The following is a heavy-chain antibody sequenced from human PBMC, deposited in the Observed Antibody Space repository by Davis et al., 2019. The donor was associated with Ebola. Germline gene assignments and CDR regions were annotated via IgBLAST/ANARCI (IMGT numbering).Heavy chain of an antibody. CDR2: TFTFGGT. CDR1: GGSISSGHYY. D-gene: IGHD2-21*01. CDR3: ARDIAGGDAIDI. Sequence: PSETLSLTCTVPGGSISSGHYYWSWIRQPAGKGLEWIGQTFTFGGTNYNPSLRGRVTISVDTSNNQFSLKLTSVTAADTALYYCARDIAGGDAIDIWGQGTMVTVSS. J-gene: IGHJ3*02. V-gene: IGHV4-61*09.